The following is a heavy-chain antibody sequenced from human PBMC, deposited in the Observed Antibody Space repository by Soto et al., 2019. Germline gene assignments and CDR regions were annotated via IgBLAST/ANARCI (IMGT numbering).Heavy chain of an antibody. CDR2: ISAYNGNT. D-gene: IGHD3-10*01. J-gene: IGHJ4*02. CDR1: GYTFTSYG. CDR3: ARSLIRGQALNDY. V-gene: IGHV1-18*01. Sequence: SVKVSCKASGYTFTSYGISWVRQAPGQGLEWMGWISAYNGNTNYAQKLQGRVTMTTDTSTSTAYIELRSLRSDDTAVYYCARSLIRGQALNDYWGQGTLVTVSS.